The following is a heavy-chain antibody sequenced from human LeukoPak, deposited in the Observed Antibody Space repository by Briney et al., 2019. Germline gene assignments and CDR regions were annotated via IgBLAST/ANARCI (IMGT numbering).Heavy chain of an antibody. Sequence: GGSLRLSCATSGFTFRTYGFHWVRQAPGKGLEWVAHISYDGSVKNYADSVKGRFTISRDNSKNTLYVHMSSLRAEDTAVYYCARERQNKDFWSGGDYWGQGTLVTVSS. V-gene: IGHV3-30*03. D-gene: IGHD3-3*01. CDR2: ISYDGSVK. CDR1: GFTFRTYG. CDR3: ARERQNKDFWSGGDY. J-gene: IGHJ4*02.